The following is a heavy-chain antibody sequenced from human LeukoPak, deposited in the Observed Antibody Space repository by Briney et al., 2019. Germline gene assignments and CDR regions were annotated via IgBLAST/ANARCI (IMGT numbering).Heavy chain of an antibody. CDR2: IGAYNGNT. J-gene: IGHJ6*02. D-gene: IGHD6-13*01. CDR1: GYTFTSYG. V-gene: IGHV1-18*01. Sequence: ASVKVSCKASGYTFTSYGISWVRQAPGQGLEWMGWIGAYNGNTNYAQKLQGRVTMTTDTSTSTAYMELRSLRSDDTAVYYCARDRYSSNLYYYYYGMDVWGQGTTVTVSS. CDR3: ARDRYSSNLYYYYYGMDV.